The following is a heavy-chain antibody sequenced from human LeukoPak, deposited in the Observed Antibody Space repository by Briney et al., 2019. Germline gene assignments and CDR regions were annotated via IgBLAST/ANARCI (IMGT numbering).Heavy chain of an antibody. Sequence: PGRSLRLSCAASGFTFSSYGMHWVRQAPGKGLEWVAVISYDGSNKYYADSVKGRFTISRDNSKSTLYLQMNSLRAEDTAVYYCAKDPYSYGLNYIDYWGQGTLVTVSS. D-gene: IGHD5-18*01. CDR3: AKDPYSYGLNYIDY. CDR2: ISYDGSNK. CDR1: GFTFSSYG. V-gene: IGHV3-30*18. J-gene: IGHJ4*02.